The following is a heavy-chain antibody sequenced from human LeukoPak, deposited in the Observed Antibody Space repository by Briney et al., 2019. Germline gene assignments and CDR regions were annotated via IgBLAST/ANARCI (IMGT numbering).Heavy chain of an antibody. D-gene: IGHD3-22*01. CDR1: GGSFSGYY. CDR2: INHSGST. Sequence: PSETLSLTCAVYGGSFSGYYWSWIRQPPGKGLEWIGEINHSGSTNYNPSLKSRVTISVDTSKNQFSLKLSSVTAADTAVYYCARSSGYCYDPLKDYWGQGTLVTVSS. CDR3: ARSSGYCYDPLKDY. J-gene: IGHJ4*02. V-gene: IGHV4-34*01.